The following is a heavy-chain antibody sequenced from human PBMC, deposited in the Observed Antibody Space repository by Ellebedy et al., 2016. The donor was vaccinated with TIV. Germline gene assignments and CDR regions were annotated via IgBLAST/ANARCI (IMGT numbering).Heavy chain of an antibody. D-gene: IGHD3-3*01. CDR2: ISSSSTI. Sequence: GESLKISXAASGFTFSSYSMNWVRQAPGKGLEWVSYISSSSTIYYADSVKGRFTISRDNAKNSLYLQMNSLRDEDTAVYYCAREADFWSGQRDYWGQGTLVTVSS. J-gene: IGHJ4*02. CDR1: GFTFSSYS. CDR3: AREADFWSGQRDY. V-gene: IGHV3-48*02.